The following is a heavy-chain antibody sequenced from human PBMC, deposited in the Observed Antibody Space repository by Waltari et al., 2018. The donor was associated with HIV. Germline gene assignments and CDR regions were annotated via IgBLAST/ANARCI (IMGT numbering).Heavy chain of an antibody. CDR1: GDTLSNYA. Sequence: VQLVQSGAEAKKPGSSVRVACKASGDTLSNYAVSWVRQAPGQGLEWMGRTIPAIGIAMHTENFQGRVTINADKSTNSAYMELGGLRSEDTALYFCTLGRIDDIRSGRENLGGFDPWGPGTLVTVSS. CDR3: TLGRIDDIRSGRENLGGFDP. D-gene: IGHD3-3*01. V-gene: IGHV1-69*04. CDR2: TIPAIGIA. J-gene: IGHJ5*02.